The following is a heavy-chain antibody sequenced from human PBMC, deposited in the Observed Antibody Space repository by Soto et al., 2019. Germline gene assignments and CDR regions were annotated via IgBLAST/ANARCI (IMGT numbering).Heavy chain of an antibody. CDR2: IYKSATT. CDR3: ARGRYCLTGRCFPNWLDS. V-gene: IGHV4-30-4*01. J-gene: IGHJ5*01. D-gene: IGHD2-15*01. CDR1: GDSISTVDYF. Sequence: SETLSLTCSVSGDSISTVDYFWAWIRQPPGQALEYIGYIYKSATTYYNPSFESRVAISLDTSKSQFSLNVTSVTAADTAVYFCARGRYCLTGRCFPNWLDSWGQGTRVTVSS.